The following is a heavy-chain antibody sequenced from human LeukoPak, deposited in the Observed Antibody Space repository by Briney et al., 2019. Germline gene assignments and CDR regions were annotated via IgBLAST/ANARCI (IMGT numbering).Heavy chain of an antibody. J-gene: IGHJ6*02. CDR1: XY. V-gene: IGHV4-59*08. CDR3: ARHLTDCSGGSCYEVYYYYGMDV. Sequence: XYWSWIXQPPGKGLEWIGYIYYSGSTNYNPSLKSRVTISVDTSKNQFSLKLSSVTAADTAVYYCARHLTDCSGGSCYEVYYYYGMDVWGQGTTVTVSS. D-gene: IGHD2-15*01. CDR2: IYYSGST.